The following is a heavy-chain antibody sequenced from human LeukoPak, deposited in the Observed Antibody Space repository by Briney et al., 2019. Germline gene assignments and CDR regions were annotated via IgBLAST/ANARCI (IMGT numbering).Heavy chain of an antibody. CDR1: GYTFTGYY. V-gene: IGHV1-2*06. J-gene: IGHJ6*02. CDR3: ARERVMGPVYYYYGMDV. CDR2: INPNSGGT. Sequence: ASVNVSCKASGYTFTGYYMHWVRQAPGQGLEWMGRINPNSGGTNYAQKFQGRVTMTRDTSISTAYMELSRLRSDDTAVYYCARERVMGPVYYYYGMDVWGQGTTVTVSS. D-gene: IGHD2-8*01.